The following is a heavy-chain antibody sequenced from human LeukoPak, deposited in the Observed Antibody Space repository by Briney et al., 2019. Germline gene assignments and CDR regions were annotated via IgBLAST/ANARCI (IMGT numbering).Heavy chain of an antibody. Sequence: GASVKVSCRASGYTFTSYGISWVRQAPGQGLEWMGWFSAYNGNTNYAQKLQGRVTMTTDTSTSTAYMELRSLRSDDTAVYYCASSPEYCSSTSCTLDYWGQGTLVTVSS. V-gene: IGHV1-18*01. CDR1: GYTFTSYG. D-gene: IGHD2-2*01. CDR2: FSAYNGNT. CDR3: ASSPEYCSSTSCTLDY. J-gene: IGHJ4*02.